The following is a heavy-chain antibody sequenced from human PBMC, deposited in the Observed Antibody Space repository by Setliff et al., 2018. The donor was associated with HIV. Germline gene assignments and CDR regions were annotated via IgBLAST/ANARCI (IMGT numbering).Heavy chain of an antibody. D-gene: IGHD2-8*02. CDR3: AKDRNWDPPYWFDF. CDR2: IRFDGSYK. Sequence: GGSLRLSCVASRFSLFRDYGMHWVRQAPGKGLEWVAFIRFDGSYKYYADSVEGRFTISRDNSKNTVFLQMSSLRVEDTAVYFCAKDRNWDPPYWFDFWGQGTVVTVSS. V-gene: IGHV3-30*02. CDR1: RFSLFRDYG. J-gene: IGHJ4*02.